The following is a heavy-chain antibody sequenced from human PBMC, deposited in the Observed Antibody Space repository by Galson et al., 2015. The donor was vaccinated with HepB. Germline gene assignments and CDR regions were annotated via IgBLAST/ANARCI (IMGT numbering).Heavy chain of an antibody. CDR1: GFTFSSYA. Sequence: SLRLSCAASGFTFSSYAMSWVRQAPGKGLEWVSAISGSGGSTYYADSVKGRFTISRDNSKNTLYLQMNSLRAEDTAVYYCAKEGIYDFWSGYSVWYFDLWGRGTLVTVSS. V-gene: IGHV3-23*01. CDR3: AKEGIYDFWSGYSVWYFDL. J-gene: IGHJ2*01. D-gene: IGHD3-3*01. CDR2: ISGSGGST.